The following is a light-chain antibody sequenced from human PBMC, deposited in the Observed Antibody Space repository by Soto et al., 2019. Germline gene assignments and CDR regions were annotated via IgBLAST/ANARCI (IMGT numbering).Light chain of an antibody. Sequence: QSVLTQPASVSRSPGQSITISCTGTSSDVGGYNYVSWYQQHPGKAPKLMIYGVSLRPSGVSNRFSGSKSGNTASLTISGLLAEDDADYYCSSYTYTTTPVLFGGGTKLTVL. CDR1: SSDVGGYNY. V-gene: IGLV2-14*01. CDR2: GVS. CDR3: SSYTYTTTPVL. J-gene: IGLJ2*01.